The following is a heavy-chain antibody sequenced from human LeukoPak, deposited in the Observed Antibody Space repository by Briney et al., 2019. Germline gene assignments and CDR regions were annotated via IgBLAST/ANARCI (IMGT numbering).Heavy chain of an antibody. J-gene: IGHJ4*02. V-gene: IGHV3-9*01. CDR1: GFTFDDYA. CDR2: ISWNSGTI. D-gene: IGHD6-19*01. CDR3: AKASVHSSGWYYFDY. Sequence: PGGSLRLSCAASGFTFDDYAMHWVRQAPGKGPEWVSGISWNSGTIDYADSVKGRFTISRDNAKNSLYLQMNSLRAEDTALYYCAKASVHSSGWYYFDYWGQGTLVTVSS.